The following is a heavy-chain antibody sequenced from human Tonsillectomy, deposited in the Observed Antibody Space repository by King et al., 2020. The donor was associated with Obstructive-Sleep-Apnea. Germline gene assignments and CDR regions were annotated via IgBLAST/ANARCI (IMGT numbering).Heavy chain of an antibody. CDR3: ARDPGDYSNWYFDL. CDR2: IYYSGST. V-gene: IGHV4-39*07. Sequence: PLQESGPGLVKPSETLSLTCTVSGGSISSSSYYWGWIRQPPGKGLEWIGSIYYSGSTYYNPSLKSRVTISVDTSKNQFSLKLSSVTAADTAVYYCARDPGDYSNWYFDLWGRGTLVTVSS. CDR1: GGSISSSSYY. D-gene: IGHD4-17*01. J-gene: IGHJ2*01.